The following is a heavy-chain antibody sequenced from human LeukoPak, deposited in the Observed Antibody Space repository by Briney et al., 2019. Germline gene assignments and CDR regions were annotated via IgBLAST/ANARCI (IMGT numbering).Heavy chain of an antibody. Sequence: SETLSLTCIVSGGSISTSTYYWAWVRQPPGKGLEWIGSSYKTGSTNYSPSLKTRVTMSVDTSENQFSLKLSSVTAADTAVYYCARGPPYSSGWHWGHPFDYWGQGTLVTVSS. CDR1: GGSISTSTYY. CDR3: ARGPPYSSGWHWGHPFDY. CDR2: SYKTGST. J-gene: IGHJ4*02. V-gene: IGHV4-39*01. D-gene: IGHD6-19*01.